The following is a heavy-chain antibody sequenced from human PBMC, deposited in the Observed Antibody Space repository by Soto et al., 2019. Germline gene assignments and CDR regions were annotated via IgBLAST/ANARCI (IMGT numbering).Heavy chain of an antibody. CDR2: IYYSGST. CDR3: ATYERGILGGYYYGMDV. V-gene: IGHV4-31*03. CDR1: DGSISSGGYY. D-gene: IGHD1-26*01. J-gene: IGHJ6*02. Sequence: PSQPLSETCSVADGSISSGGYYRSRIRQHPGKGLEWIGYIYYSGSTYYNPSLKSRVTISVDTSKNQFSLKLSSVTAADTAVYYCATYERGILGGYYYGMDVWGQGTTVTVSS.